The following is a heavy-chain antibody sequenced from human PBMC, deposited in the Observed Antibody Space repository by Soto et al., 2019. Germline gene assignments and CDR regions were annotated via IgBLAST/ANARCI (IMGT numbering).Heavy chain of an antibody. CDR1: GFTFSSYA. CDR2: ISGSGGST. Sequence: EVPLLESGGGLVQPGGSLRLSCAASGFTFSSYAMSWVRQAPGKGLEWVSAISGSGGSTYYADSVKGRFTISRDNSKNTRERQMNSLRAEDTAVYHCAKRREWLPLDYWGQGTLVTVSS. CDR3: AKRREWLPLDY. J-gene: IGHJ4*02. D-gene: IGHD3-3*01. V-gene: IGHV3-23*01.